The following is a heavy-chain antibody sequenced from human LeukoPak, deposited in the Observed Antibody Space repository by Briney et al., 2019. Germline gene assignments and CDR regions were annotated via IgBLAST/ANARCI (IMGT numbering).Heavy chain of an antibody. J-gene: IGHJ6*03. CDR2: IRSNIFDGTA. Sequence: AGGSLRLSCTTSGFTFGDYAINWVRQAPGKGLEGVGFIRSNIFDGTADYAASVRGRFTISRDDSKSIAYLQMSSLKNEDTAVYFCARARVAARPVGYYYYMDVWGKGTTVTVSS. V-gene: IGHV3-49*04. D-gene: IGHD6-6*01. CDR1: GFTFGDYA. CDR3: ARARVAARPVGYYYYMDV.